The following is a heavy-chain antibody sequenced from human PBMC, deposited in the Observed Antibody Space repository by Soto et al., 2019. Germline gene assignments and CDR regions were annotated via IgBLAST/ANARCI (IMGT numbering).Heavy chain of an antibody. CDR3: ARYYDSSGTDL. V-gene: IGHV3-48*01. J-gene: IGHJ2*01. D-gene: IGHD3-22*01. CDR2: IPSTSIPI. CDR1: GFTFSTYN. Sequence: EFQLVESGGGLLQPGGSLRLSCAASGFTFSTYNMVWFRQAPGKGLEWLSYIPSTSIPIYYANSVKGRFTISRDNAKNSLYLQMNGLRAEDTAVYYCARYYDSSGTDLWGRGTLVTVSS.